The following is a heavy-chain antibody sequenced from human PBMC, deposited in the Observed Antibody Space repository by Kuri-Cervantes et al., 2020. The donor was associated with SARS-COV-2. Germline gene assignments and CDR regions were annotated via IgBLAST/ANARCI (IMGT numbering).Heavy chain of an antibody. CDR2: INHSGST. J-gene: IGHJ6*02. CDR3: ARSQHPTSRFYYYSLDI. D-gene: IGHD2-2*01. Sequence: SQTLSLTCAVNGGPFSGYYWNWIRQPPGKGLEWIGEINHSGSTNYNPSLKSRVTISVDTSKNQFSLKLSSLTAADTAVYYCARSQHPTSRFYYYSLDIWGQGTTVTVSS. V-gene: IGHV4-34*01. CDR1: GGPFSGYY.